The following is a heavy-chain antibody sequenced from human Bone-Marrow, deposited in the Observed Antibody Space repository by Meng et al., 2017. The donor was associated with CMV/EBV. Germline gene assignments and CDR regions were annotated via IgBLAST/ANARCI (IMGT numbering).Heavy chain of an antibody. V-gene: IGHV3-48*03. CDR1: GFGFSKFE. CDR3: AREGPQASDFWSNYYKPLDY. Sequence: GESLKISCAAAGFGFSKFEMSWLRQAPGKGLEWISYISTSGSSIYYADSVEGRFTISRDNAKSSLYLEMTGLRGEDTAIYYCAREGPQASDFWSNYYKPLDYWGQGTLVTVSS. CDR2: ISTSGSSI. J-gene: IGHJ4*02. D-gene: IGHD3-3*01.